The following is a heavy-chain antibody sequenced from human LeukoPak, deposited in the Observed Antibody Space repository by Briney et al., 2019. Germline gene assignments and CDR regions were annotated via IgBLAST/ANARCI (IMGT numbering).Heavy chain of an antibody. CDR2: ISGSGGST. V-gene: IGHV3-23*01. CDR3: AKSYGSGPVWDY. CDR1: GFTFSSYA. J-gene: IGHJ4*02. D-gene: IGHD3-10*01. Sequence: GGSLRLSCAASGFTFSSYAMSGVRQAPGKGLEWVSAISGSGGSTYYADSVKGRFTISRDNSKNTLYLQVNSLRAEDTAVYYCAKSYGSGPVWDYWGQGTLVTVSS.